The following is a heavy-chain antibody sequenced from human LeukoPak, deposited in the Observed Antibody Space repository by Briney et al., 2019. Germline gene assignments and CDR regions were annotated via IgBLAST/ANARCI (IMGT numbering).Heavy chain of an antibody. CDR3: ARASDILYCGGDCYPEYFQH. D-gene: IGHD2-21*02. V-gene: IGHV1-69*02. CDR2: IIPILGIA. Sequence: SVKVSCKASGGTFSSYTISWVRQAPGQGLEWMGRIIPILGIANYAQKFQGRVTITADKSTSTAYMELSSLRSEDTAVYYCARASDILYCGGDCYPEYFQHWGQGTLVTVSS. J-gene: IGHJ1*01. CDR1: GGTFSSYT.